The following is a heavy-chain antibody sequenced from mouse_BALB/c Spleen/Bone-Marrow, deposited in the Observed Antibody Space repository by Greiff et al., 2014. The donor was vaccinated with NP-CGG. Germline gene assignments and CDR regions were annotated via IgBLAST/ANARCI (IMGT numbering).Heavy chain of an antibody. CDR3: RCYDYTMDY. CDR2: IYPGSGTI. D-gene: IGHD1-1*01. V-gene: IGHV1-55*01. CDR1: GYTFTSYW. J-gene: IGHJ4*01. Sequence: QVQLQQSGSELVRPGASVKLSCKASGYTFTSYWIHWVKQRPGQGLEWIGNIYPGSGTINYDEKFKNKATLTVDTSSSIAYMQLSSLTSEDSAVYYCRCYDYTMDYWGQGTSVTVSS.